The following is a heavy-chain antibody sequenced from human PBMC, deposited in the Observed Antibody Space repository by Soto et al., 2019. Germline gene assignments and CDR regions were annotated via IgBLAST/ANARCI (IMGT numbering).Heavy chain of an antibody. D-gene: IGHD2-2*01. CDR1: GYTFTSYY. V-gene: IGHV1-46*01. Sequence: ASVKVSCKASGYTFTSYYMHWVRQAPGQGLEWMGIINPSGGSTSYAQKFQGRVTMTRDTSTSTVYMELSSLRSEDTAVYYCARERRSRPGYCSSTSCLNWFDPWGQGTLVTVSS. CDR2: INPSGGST. J-gene: IGHJ5*02. CDR3: ARERRSRPGYCSSTSCLNWFDP.